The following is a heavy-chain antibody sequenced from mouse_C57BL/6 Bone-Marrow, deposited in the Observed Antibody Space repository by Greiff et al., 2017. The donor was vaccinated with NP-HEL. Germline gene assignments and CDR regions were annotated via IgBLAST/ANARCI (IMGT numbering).Heavy chain of an antibody. Sequence: KQRPGQGLEWIGEIDPSDSYTNYNQKFKGKSTLTVDKSSSTAYMQLSSLTSEDSAVYYCARGYYGSRGYAMDYWGQGTSVTVSS. CDR2: IDPSDSYT. V-gene: IGHV1-69*01. D-gene: IGHD1-1*01. CDR3: ARGYYGSRGYAMDY. J-gene: IGHJ4*01.